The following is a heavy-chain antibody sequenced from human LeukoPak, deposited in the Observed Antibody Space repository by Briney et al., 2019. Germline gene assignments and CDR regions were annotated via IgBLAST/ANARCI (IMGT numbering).Heavy chain of an antibody. D-gene: IGHD2-15*01. J-gene: IGHJ4*02. V-gene: IGHV1-18*01. CDR2: VSAYADDT. CDR1: GYTFISYG. Sequence: AASLKVSCKASGYTFISYGISWVRQAPGQGLEWMGWVSAYADDTNYVQKFQGRVTMTTDTSTSTAYMELRSLRFDDTAVYYCARDCIGCHGFDYWGQGTLVTVSS. CDR3: ARDCIGCHGFDY.